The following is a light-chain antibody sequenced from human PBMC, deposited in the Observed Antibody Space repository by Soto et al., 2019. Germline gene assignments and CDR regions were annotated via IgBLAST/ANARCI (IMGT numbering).Light chain of an antibody. CDR1: SSDVGGYIY. V-gene: IGLV2-14*01. CDR2: EAT. CDR3: SSYSTPTQGVF. J-gene: IGLJ2*01. Sequence: QSALTQPASVSGSPGQSITISCTGTSSDVGGYIYVSWYQHHPGKAPKLIIYEATNRPSGVSNRFSDSRSENTASLTISGLQAEDEAIYYCSSYSTPTQGVFFGGGTQLTVL.